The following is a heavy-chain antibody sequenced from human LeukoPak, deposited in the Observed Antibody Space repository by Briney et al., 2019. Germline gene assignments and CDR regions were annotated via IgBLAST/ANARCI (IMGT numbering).Heavy chain of an antibody. CDR3: AIDYGDYGCLDP. J-gene: IGHJ5*02. Sequence: GASVKVSCKASGYTFTSYYMHWVRQAPGQGLEWMGIINPSGGSTSYAQKFQGRVTMTRDTSTSTVYMELSGLRSEDTAVYYCAIDYGDYGCLDPWGQGTLVTVSS. V-gene: IGHV1-46*01. CDR1: GYTFTSYY. D-gene: IGHD4-17*01. CDR2: INPSGGST.